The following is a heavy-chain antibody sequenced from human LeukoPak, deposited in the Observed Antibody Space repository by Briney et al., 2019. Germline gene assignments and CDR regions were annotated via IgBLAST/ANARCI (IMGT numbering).Heavy chain of an antibody. CDR3: ARHSYYTASSSDAFDI. J-gene: IGHJ3*02. CDR2: IYFSGST. Sequence: SETLSLTCTVSGGSISSSSYYWGWIRQSPGKGLEWIGNIYFSGSTYYNPSLKSRITISVDTSNNQFSLRLSSVTAADTAVYYCARHSYYTASSSDAFDIWGQGTMVTVSS. CDR1: GGSISSSSYY. D-gene: IGHD3-3*01. V-gene: IGHV4-39*01.